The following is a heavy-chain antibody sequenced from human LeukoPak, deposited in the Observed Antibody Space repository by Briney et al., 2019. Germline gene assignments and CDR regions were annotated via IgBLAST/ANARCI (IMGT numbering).Heavy chain of an antibody. D-gene: IGHD2-21*02. V-gene: IGHV1-18*01. CDR2: VSGYNGNT. Sequence: GASVKVSCKASGYTFTSYGISRVRQAPGQGLEWMGWVSGYNGNTNYAQKLQGRVTMTTDTSTSTAYMELRSLRSDDTAVYYCARDANVVVTASGMDVWGQGTTVTVSS. CDR1: GYTFTSYG. J-gene: IGHJ6*02. CDR3: ARDANVVVTASGMDV.